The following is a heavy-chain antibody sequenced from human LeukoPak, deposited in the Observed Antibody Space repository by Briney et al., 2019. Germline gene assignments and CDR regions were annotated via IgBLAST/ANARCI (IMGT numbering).Heavy chain of an antibody. CDR3: ARGSGYDSLDY. D-gene: IGHD5-12*01. Sequence: GGSLRLSCAASGFTFSDYYMSWVRQTPGKGLEWVSVLYSSGGGTYYTDSVKGRFTISRDNSKNTLYLQMNSLRVEDTAVYFCARGSGYDSLDYWGQGTLVTVSS. V-gene: IGHV3-53*01. J-gene: IGHJ4*02. CDR1: GFTFSDYY. CDR2: LYSSGGGT.